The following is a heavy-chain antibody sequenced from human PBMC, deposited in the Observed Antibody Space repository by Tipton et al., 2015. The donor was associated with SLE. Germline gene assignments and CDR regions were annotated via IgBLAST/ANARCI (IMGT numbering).Heavy chain of an antibody. J-gene: IGHJ4*02. D-gene: IGHD6-19*01. CDR2: ISQYGGT. Sequence: TLSLTCAVHGGSPHAYYWTWIRQKPGKGLEWIGEISQYGGTTYNPSLKSRLTISIDTSKRQVSLKLRSVTAADTAVYYCARGRDNSGWYPYYFDSWGQGTLVTVSS. V-gene: IGHV4-34*01. CDR1: GGSPHAYY. CDR3: ARGRDNSGWYPYYFDS.